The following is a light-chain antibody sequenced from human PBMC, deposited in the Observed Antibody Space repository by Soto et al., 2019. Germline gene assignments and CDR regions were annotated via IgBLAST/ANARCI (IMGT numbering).Light chain of an antibody. J-gene: IGKJ1*01. CDR2: KAS. CDR3: QHYKSYPWT. CDR1: QSIDSW. V-gene: IGKV1-5*03. Sequence: DIQMTQAPSPMSASVGDRVPITCRASQSIDSWLAWYQQKPGKAPKFLMYKASNLESGVPSRFSGSGSETEFTLTISSLRPDDFAIYYCQHYKSYPWTFGQGTMVDI.